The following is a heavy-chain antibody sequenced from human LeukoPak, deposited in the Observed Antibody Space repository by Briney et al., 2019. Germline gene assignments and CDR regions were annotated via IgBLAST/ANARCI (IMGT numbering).Heavy chain of an antibody. D-gene: IGHD3-16*01. V-gene: IGHV3-30*02. CDR1: GFTFSNYG. CDR2: IRYDGANR. CDR3: AKLLSGSYVIFDAFNV. J-gene: IGHJ3*01. Sequence: GGPLRLSCEASGFTFSNYGMAWVRQTPGKGLEWLSFIRYDGANRYYAESVKGRFTISRDNSRNTLYLQMNSLRVEDTAVYYCAKLLSGSYVIFDAFNVWGQGTMVTVSS.